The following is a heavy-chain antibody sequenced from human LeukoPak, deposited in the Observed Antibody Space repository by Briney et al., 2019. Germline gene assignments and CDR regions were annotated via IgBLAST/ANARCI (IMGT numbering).Heavy chain of an antibody. CDR1: GFTFSTYA. CDR2: IWYDGSNE. CDR3: AREVDCSGGRCYRGEFDY. Sequence: PGGSLRLPCATSGFTFSTYAMHWVRQAPGKGLEWVAVIWYDGSNEHYADSVKGRFTISRDNSRNTLYLQMNSLRVEDTAVYYCAREVDCSGGRCYRGEFDYWGQGTLVTVSS. V-gene: IGHV3-33*01. J-gene: IGHJ4*02. D-gene: IGHD2-15*01.